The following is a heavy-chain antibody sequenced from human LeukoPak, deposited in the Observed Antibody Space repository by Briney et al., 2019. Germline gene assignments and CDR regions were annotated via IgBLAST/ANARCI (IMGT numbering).Heavy chain of an antibody. CDR3: AREVLGDLYFYYGMDV. D-gene: IGHD2-21*02. Sequence: ASVKVSCKASGGTFSSYAISWVRQAPGQGLEWMGWISAYNGNTNYAQKLQGRVTMTTDTSTSTAYMELRSLRSDDTAVYYCAREVLGDLYFYYGMDVWGQGTTVTVSS. CDR2: ISAYNGNT. V-gene: IGHV1-18*01. CDR1: GGTFSSYA. J-gene: IGHJ6*02.